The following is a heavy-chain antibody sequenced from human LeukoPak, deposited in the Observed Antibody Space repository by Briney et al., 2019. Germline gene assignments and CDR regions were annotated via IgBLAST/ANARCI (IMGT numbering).Heavy chain of an antibody. J-gene: IGHJ4*02. D-gene: IGHD4-17*01. CDR3: ARDYDYGDYPGY. V-gene: IGHV3-33*08. CDR2: IWYDGSNK. Sequence: PGTSLRLSCAASGFTFTTYGMHWVRQAPGKGLEWVAVIWYDGSNKYYADSVKGRFTISRDNAKNSLYLQMNSLRAEDTALYYCARDYDYGDYPGYWGQGTLVTVSS. CDR1: GFTFTTYG.